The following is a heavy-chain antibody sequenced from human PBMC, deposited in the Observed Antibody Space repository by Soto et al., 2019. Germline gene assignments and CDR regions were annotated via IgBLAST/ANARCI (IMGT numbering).Heavy chain of an antibody. CDR3: AKDYRAFCGGDCSKDY. CDR1: GFIFSNYA. J-gene: IGHJ4*02. Sequence: GSLRLSCAASGFIFSNYAMTWVRQGPGRGLEWVSTTSFSGGRTYYADSVKGRFTISRDNSNNTLFLQMSSLRAEDTAIYYCAKDYRAFCGGDCSKDYWGQGTLVTVSS. D-gene: IGHD2-21*02. V-gene: IGHV3-23*01. CDR2: TSFSGGRT.